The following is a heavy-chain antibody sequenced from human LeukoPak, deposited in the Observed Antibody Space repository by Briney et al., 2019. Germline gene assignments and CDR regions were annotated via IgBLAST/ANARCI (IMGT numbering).Heavy chain of an antibody. CDR3: ARGRGRVSDSPYNWFDS. J-gene: IGHJ5*01. V-gene: IGHV3-7*01. Sequence: GGSLRLSCTASGLTFSDYFLDWVRQAPGKGLEWVANIKQDGSETSYLDSVKGRFTISRDNAKSSLYLQMNSLRADDTAVYYCARGRGRVSDSPYNWFDSWGQGTLVIVSS. CDR1: GLTFSDYF. D-gene: IGHD2-15*01. CDR2: IKQDGSET.